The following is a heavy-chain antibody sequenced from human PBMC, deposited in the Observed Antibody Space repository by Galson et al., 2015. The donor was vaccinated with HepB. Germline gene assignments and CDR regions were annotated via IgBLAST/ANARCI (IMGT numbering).Heavy chain of an antibody. Sequence: SGAEVKKPGESLRISCKGSGYSFTSYWISWVRQMPGKGLEWMGRIDPSDSYTNYSPSFQGHVTISADKSISTAYLQWSSLKASDTAMYYCARLSQNQYCSGGSCYSNYYYYYGMDVWGQGTTVTVSS. D-gene: IGHD2-15*01. V-gene: IGHV5-10-1*01. J-gene: IGHJ6*02. CDR3: ARLSQNQYCSGGSCYSNYYYYYGMDV. CDR1: GYSFTSYW. CDR2: IDPSDSYT.